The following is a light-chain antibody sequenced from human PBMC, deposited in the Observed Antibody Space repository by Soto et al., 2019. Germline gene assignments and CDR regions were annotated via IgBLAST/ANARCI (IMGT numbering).Light chain of an antibody. CDR2: AAS. CDR1: QSISNY. CDR3: QQGYRFPRT. Sequence: DIQMTQSPSSLSASVGDRIIITCRASQSISNYLNWYQQKAGKAPKVLINAASTLQTGVPSRFSGAGSGTEFTLTISSLQAEDFATYYCQQGYRFPRTFGQGTKLEIK. J-gene: IGKJ2*01. V-gene: IGKV1-39*01.